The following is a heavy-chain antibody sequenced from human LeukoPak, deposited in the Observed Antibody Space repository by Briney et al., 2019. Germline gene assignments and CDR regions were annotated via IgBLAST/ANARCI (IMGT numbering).Heavy chain of an antibody. Sequence: TSETLSLTCTVSGGSISSYYWSWIRQPPGKGLEWIGYIYYSGSTNYNPSLKSRVTISVDTSKNQFSLKLSSVTAADTAVYYCARGSAAGKDYWGQGTLVTVSS. V-gene: IGHV4-59*01. CDR1: GGSISSYY. J-gene: IGHJ4*02. D-gene: IGHD2-15*01. CDR2: IYYSGST. CDR3: ARGSAAGKDY.